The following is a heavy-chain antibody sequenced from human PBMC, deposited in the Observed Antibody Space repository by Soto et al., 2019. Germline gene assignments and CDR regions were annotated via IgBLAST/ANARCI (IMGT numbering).Heavy chain of an antibody. J-gene: IGHJ6*02. CDR3: AKETHYDSTGYYDYDYYYDMDV. CDR2: ISYDGSSK. V-gene: IGHV3-30*18. CDR1: GLTFNTYA. Sequence: VQLVESGGGVVQPGRSLRLSCAASGLTFNTYAMHWVRQAPGKGLEWVATISYDGSSKYYTDSVKGRFTISRDNSKNTLYLQMSSLRAEDTALYYCAKETHYDSTGYYDYDYYYDMDVWGQGTTVTVSS. D-gene: IGHD3-22*01.